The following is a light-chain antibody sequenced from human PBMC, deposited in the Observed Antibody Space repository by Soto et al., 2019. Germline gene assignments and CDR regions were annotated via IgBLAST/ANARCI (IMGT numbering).Light chain of an antibody. V-gene: IGLV1-47*01. CDR3: AAWDDSLSGVV. CDR2: RNN. Sequence: QYVLTQPPSASGTPGQRVTISCSGSSSNIGSNYVYWYQQLPGTAPKLLIYRNNQRPSGVPDRFSGSKSGISASLAISGLRSEDEADYYCAAWDDSLSGVVFGGGTKVTVL. J-gene: IGLJ2*01. CDR1: SSNIGSNY.